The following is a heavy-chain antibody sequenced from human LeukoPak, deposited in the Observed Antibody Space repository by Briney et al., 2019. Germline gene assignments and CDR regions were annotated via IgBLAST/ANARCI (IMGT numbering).Heavy chain of an antibody. V-gene: IGHV4-4*07. J-gene: IGHJ4*02. CDR2: IYPSESP. CDR3: ARRASTTGWSFDS. D-gene: IGHD2/OR15-2a*01. Sequence: SETLSLTCSVSGVSINDYYWTWIRQPAGKGLEWIGQIYPSESPKYNPSLESRVTMSVDTSKKQFSVQLTFVTVADTGVYYCARRASTTGWSFDSWGQGTQVTVST. CDR1: GVSINDYY.